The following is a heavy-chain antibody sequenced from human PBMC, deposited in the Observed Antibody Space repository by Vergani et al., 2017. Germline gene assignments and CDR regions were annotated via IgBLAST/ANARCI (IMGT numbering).Heavy chain of an antibody. CDR2: ISGRSNYI. V-gene: IGHV3-21*06. J-gene: IGHJ4*02. Sequence: EVQVVESGGGLIKPGGSLRLSCVVSGITFKNAWINWVRQAPGKGLEWVSSISGRSNYIYYADSLKGRFTISRDNSKNSVYLQMNSLRAEDTAIYYCARKKYYDSKDHYQVEPFYYWGQGTLVTVSS. CDR1: GITFKNAW. D-gene: IGHD3-22*01. CDR3: ARKKYYDSKDHYQVEPFYY.